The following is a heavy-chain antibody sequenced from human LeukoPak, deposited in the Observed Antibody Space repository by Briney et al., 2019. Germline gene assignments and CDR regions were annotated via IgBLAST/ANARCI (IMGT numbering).Heavy chain of an antibody. CDR2: ISSGGRYV. D-gene: IGHD6-19*01. CDR1: GFSFSSYS. Sequence: GGSLRLSCVASGFSFSSYSMNWVRQAPGKGLEWVSSISSGGRYVYYADSVKGRFTISRDNAKNSLYLQMNSLRAEDTAVYYCTRDVRDEYTSGWYPIGYWGQGTLVTVSS. V-gene: IGHV3-21*01. CDR3: TRDVRDEYTSGWYPIGY. J-gene: IGHJ4*02.